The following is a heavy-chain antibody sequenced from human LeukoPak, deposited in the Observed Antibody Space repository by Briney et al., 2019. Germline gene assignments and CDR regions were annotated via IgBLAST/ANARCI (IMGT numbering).Heavy chain of an antibody. Sequence: GESLKISCKGSGYSFTSYWIGWVRQMPGKGLEWMGIIYPGDSDTGYSPSFQGQVTISADKSISTAYLQWSSLKASDTAMYYCARRGRDGYNDDAFDIWGQGTMVTVSS. J-gene: IGHJ3*02. V-gene: IGHV5-51*01. CDR3: ARRGRDGYNDDAFDI. CDR2: IYPGDSDT. CDR1: GYSFTSYW. D-gene: IGHD5-24*01.